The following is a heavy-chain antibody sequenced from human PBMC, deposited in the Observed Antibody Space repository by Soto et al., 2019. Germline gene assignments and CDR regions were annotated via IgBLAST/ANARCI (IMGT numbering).Heavy chain of an antibody. V-gene: IGHV4-38-2*01. CDR3: AGGRTLAGFDY. J-gene: IGHJ4*02. Sequence: PSETLSLTCAVSGYSISSGYYWGWIRQPPGKGLEWIGSIYHSGSTYYNPSLKSRVTISVDTSKNQFSLKLSSVTAADTAVYYCAGGRTLAGFDYWGQGTLVTVYS. D-gene: IGHD1-26*01. CDR1: GYSISSGYY. CDR2: IYHSGST.